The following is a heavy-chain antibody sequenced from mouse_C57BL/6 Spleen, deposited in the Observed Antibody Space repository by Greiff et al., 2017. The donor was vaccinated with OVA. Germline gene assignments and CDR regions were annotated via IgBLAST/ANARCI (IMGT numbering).Heavy chain of an antibody. V-gene: IGHV1-50*01. CDR1: GYTFTSYW. CDR3: ARYTTVVAPCFDD. D-gene: IGHD1-1*01. CDR2: IDPSDSYP. J-gene: IGHJ2*01. Sequence: QVQLQQPGAELVKPGASVKLSCKASGYTFTSYWLQWVNQRPGQGLEWIGEIDPSDSYPNYNQKFKGKATLTVDTSSSTAYMQLRSLTSEDAAVDYCARYTTVVAPCFDDWGQGTTLTVSA.